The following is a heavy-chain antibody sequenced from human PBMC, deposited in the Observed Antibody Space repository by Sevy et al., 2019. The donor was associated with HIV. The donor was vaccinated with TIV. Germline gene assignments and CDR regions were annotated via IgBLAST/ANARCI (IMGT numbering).Heavy chain of an antibody. V-gene: IGHV3-53*01. J-gene: IGHJ4*02. CDR2: IYSGGAT. Sequence: GGSLRLSCAVSGLTVSSNYMSWVRQAPGKGLEWVSLIYSGGATYYAASLNGRFTISGDDSKNTLYLKMDSLRAEDTAVYYCARGGLDSHWFRSFDYWGRGTLVTVSS. D-gene: IGHD3-9*01. CDR3: ARGGLDSHWFRSFDY. CDR1: GLTVSSNY.